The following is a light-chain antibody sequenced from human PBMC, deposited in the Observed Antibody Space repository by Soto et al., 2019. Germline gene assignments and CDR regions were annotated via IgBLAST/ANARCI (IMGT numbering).Light chain of an antibody. J-gene: IGKJ2*01. Sequence: EIVMTQSPATLSVSPGERATLSCRASKSVSSNLAWYQQKPGQAPRLLIYGASTRATGIPARFSGSGSGTEFTLIISSLQSEDFAVYYCQQYNNWPPYTFGQGTKLESK. CDR3: QQYNNWPPYT. CDR1: KSVSSN. CDR2: GAS. V-gene: IGKV3-15*01.